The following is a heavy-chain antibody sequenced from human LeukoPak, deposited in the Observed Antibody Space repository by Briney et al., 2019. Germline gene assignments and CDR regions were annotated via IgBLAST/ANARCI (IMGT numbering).Heavy chain of an antibody. CDR1: GGSFSGYY. D-gene: IGHD5-12*01. CDR2: INHSGST. J-gene: IGHJ4*02. Sequence: SETLSLTCAVYGGSFSGYYWSWIRQPPGKGLEWVGEINHSGSTNYNPSLKSRVTISVDTSKNQFSLKLSSVTAADTAVYYCARGGDPWLRPTLDYWGQGTLVTVSS. CDR3: ARGGDPWLRPTLDY. V-gene: IGHV4-34*01.